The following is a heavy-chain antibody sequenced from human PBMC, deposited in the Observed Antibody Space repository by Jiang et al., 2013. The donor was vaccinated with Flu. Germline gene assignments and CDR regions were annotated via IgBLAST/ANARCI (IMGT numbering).Heavy chain of an antibody. D-gene: IGHD3-10*01. CDR2: VFSNDKK. CDR1: EFPLTNPRLG. CDR3: AQMWKYYSSLTYFFDD. Sequence: KPTQTLTLTCTVSEFPLTNPRLGVGWVRQPPGKALEWLAHVFSNDKKSYNASLNSRLAISRDTSRGQVVLTLTNLDPADSATYYCAQMWKYYSSLTYFFDDWGQGSLVTVSS. V-gene: IGHV2-26*01. J-gene: IGHJ4*02.